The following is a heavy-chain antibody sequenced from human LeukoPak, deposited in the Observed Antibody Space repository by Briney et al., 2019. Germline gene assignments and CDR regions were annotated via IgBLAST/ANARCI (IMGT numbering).Heavy chain of an antibody. D-gene: IGHD3-10*01. V-gene: IGHV3-15*01. CDR1: GFTFSNAW. J-gene: IGHJ4*02. Sequence: PGGSLRLSCAASGFTFSNAWMSWVRQAPGKGLDWVGRIKSKNDCGTTDYAAPVKGRFTISRDDSKNTLYLQMNSLKTEDTAVYYCRVWFGELLYFDYWGQGTLVTVSS. CDR3: RVWFGELLYFDY. CDR2: IKSKNDCGTT.